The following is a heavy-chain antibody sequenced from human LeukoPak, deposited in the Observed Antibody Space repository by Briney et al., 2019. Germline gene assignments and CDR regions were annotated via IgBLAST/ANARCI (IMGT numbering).Heavy chain of an antibody. J-gene: IGHJ4*02. CDR1: GFTVSSNY. CDR3: ASSMTRRGVLDY. V-gene: IGHV3-53*01. D-gene: IGHD3-10*01. Sequence: PGGSLRLSCAASGFTVSSNYMSWVRQAPGKGLVWVSVIYSGGSTYYADSVKGRFTISRDNSKNTLYLQMNSLRAEDTAVYYCASSMTRRGVLDYWGQGTLVTVSS. CDR2: IYSGGST.